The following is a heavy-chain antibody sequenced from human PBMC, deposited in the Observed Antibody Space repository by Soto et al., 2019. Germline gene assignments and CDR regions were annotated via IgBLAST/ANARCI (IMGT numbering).Heavy chain of an antibody. D-gene: IGHD6-19*01. V-gene: IGHV3-30*18. Sequence: QVQLVESGGGVVQPGRSLRLSCAASGFTFSSYGMHWVRQAPGKGLEWVAVISHDGSNKYYADSVKGRFTISRDNSKNSLYLQMNSLRAEDAAVYYGAKDRGWLAELYCYGMDVWGQGTTVTVSS. CDR1: GFTFSSYG. CDR2: ISHDGSNK. CDR3: AKDRGWLAELYCYGMDV. J-gene: IGHJ6*02.